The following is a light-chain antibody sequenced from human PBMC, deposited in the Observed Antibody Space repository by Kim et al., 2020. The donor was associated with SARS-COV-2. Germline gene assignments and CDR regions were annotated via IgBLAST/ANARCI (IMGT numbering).Light chain of an antibody. CDR2: GAS. CDR3: QQYNNWPPYT. Sequence: EIVMTQSPATLSVSPGERATLSCRASQSVSSNLAWYQQKPGQAPRLLIYGASTRATGIPARFSGSASGTEFTLTISSLQSEDFAVYYCQQYNNWPPYTFGQGTKLEI. J-gene: IGKJ2*01. V-gene: IGKV3-15*01. CDR1: QSVSSN.